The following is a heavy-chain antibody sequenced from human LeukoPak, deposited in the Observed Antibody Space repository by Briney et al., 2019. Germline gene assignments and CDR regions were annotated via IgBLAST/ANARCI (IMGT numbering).Heavy chain of an antibody. CDR3: ARDGPYGSGNFYYYYGMDV. D-gene: IGHD3-10*01. Sequence: GGSLRLSCAASGFTVSSNYMSWVRQAPGKGLEWVSVIYSRGSTYYADSVKGRFTISRENAKNSLYLQMNSLRAGDTAVYYCARDGPYGSGNFYYYYGMDVWGQGTTVTVSS. CDR2: IYSRGST. CDR1: GFTVSSNY. V-gene: IGHV3-53*01. J-gene: IGHJ6*02.